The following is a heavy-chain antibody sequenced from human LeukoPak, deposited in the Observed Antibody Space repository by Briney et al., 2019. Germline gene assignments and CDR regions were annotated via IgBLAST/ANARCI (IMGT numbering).Heavy chain of an antibody. V-gene: IGHV3-30*01. Sequence: GGSLRLSCAASGFTFSSYAMHWVRQAPGKGLEWVAVISYDGSNKYYADSVKGRFTISRDNSKNTLYLQMNSLRAEDTAVYYCARAGYSGSHFDYWGQGTLVTVSS. CDR1: GFTFSSYA. CDR3: ARAGYSGSHFDY. CDR2: ISYDGSNK. D-gene: IGHD1-26*01. J-gene: IGHJ4*02.